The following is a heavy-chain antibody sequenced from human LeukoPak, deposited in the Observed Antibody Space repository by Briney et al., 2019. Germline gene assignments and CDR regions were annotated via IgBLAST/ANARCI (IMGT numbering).Heavy chain of an antibody. CDR3: ARWQGDSAPFDY. Sequence: HGESLQISCKGSGYSFTSYWIGWVRQLPGKGLEWMGIIYPDDSDTRYSPSFQGQVTISADKSITTAYMQWSSLKASDTAMYYCARWQGDSAPFDYWGQGTLVTVSS. CDR2: IYPDDSDT. D-gene: IGHD2-21*02. CDR1: GYSFTSYW. J-gene: IGHJ4*02. V-gene: IGHV5-51*01.